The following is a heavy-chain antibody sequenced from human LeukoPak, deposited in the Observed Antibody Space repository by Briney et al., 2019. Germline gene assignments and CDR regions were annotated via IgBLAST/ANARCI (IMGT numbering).Heavy chain of an antibody. V-gene: IGHV4-59*01. CDR2: IYYSGST. J-gene: IGHJ4*02. CDR3: ARGVSLRFTFGGVTVNYFDS. D-gene: IGHD3-16*02. Sequence: SETLSLTCTVSGGSISSYYWSWIRQPPGKGLEWIGYIYYSGSTNYNPSLKSRVTISVDTSKNQFSLKLRSVTAADTAVYYCARGVSLRFTFGGVTVNYFDSGGRGTLVTVS. CDR1: GGSISSYY.